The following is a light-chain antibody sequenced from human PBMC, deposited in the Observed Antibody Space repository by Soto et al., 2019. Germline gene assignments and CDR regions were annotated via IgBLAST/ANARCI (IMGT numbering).Light chain of an antibody. V-gene: IGKV1-39*01. CDR2: AAS. CDR1: QTIHNF. Sequence: DIQLTQSPSSLSASVGDRVTITCRASQTIHNFLNWYQQTPGKAPKLLIYAASNLRGGVPSRFSGGGSGTDFTLTINSLQPEDFATYYCQESFSPLYTFGRGPMLDI. J-gene: IGKJ2*01. CDR3: QESFSPLYT.